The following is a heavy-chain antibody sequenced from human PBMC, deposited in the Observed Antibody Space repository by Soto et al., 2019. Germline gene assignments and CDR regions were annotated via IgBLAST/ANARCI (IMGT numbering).Heavy chain of an antibody. D-gene: IGHD2-8*01. CDR2: IRSYNNST. CDR3: AGHGNGDDY. CDR1: GDSFTSYG. V-gene: IGHV1-18*01. Sequence: GASVKVSCEASGDSFTSYGVNWVRQAPGQGLEWMGWIRSYNNSTNYAQKLQGRVTMTTDTSTNTAYMELRSLRSDGTAVYYCAGHGNGDDYWGQGTLVTVSS. J-gene: IGHJ4*02.